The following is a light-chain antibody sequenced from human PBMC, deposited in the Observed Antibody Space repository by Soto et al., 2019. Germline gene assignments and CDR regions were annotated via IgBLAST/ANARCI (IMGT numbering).Light chain of an antibody. Sequence: EIVLTQSPGTLSLSPGERATLSCRSSQSVSNSYLAWYQHKPGQAPRLLICDVSSRASGIPDRFSGSGSGTDFTLTISRLEPEDFAVYYCQQYGSSPTFGQGTKVEIK. CDR3: QQYGSSPT. CDR1: QSVSNSY. CDR2: DVS. J-gene: IGKJ1*01. V-gene: IGKV3-20*01.